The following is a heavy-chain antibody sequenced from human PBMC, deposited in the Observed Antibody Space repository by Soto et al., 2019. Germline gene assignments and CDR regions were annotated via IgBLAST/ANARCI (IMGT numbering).Heavy chain of an antibody. J-gene: IGHJ6*03. Sequence: QDQLVQSGVEVKKPGASGKVSCKASGYSFTNYGITWVRQAPGQGCEWMGWISAYNGNTNYAQKFQGRVTLTTDESPSTAYLELSSLRSDDTAVYYCARDRGVAPPVAVNTHYYSYMDVWGKGTTVTVSS. CDR2: ISAYNGNT. D-gene: IGHD6-19*01. V-gene: IGHV1-18*01. CDR1: GYSFTNYG. CDR3: ARDRGVAPPVAVNTHYYSYMDV.